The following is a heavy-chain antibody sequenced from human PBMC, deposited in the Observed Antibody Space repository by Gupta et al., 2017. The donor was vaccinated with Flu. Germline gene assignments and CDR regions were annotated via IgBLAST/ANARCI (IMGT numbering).Heavy chain of an antibody. CDR3: VRERGPFDGFDI. CDR2: IWSDGNNK. CDR1: TCSGYG. V-gene: IGHV3-33*01. J-gene: IGHJ3*02. Sequence: TCSGYGMHGVRQAPGKGLEWVAVIWSDGNNKVDADSVKGRFTFSRDNGQNTMSLQMNRLRVEDTAVYYWVRERGPFDGFDIWGQGTMVTVSS.